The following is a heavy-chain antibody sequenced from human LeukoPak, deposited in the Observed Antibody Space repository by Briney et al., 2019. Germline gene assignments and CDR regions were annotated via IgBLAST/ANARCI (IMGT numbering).Heavy chain of an antibody. CDR1: GGSISSGGYY. V-gene: IGHV4-30-2*02. CDR2: IYHSGST. D-gene: IGHD6-13*01. CDR3: GSNPSSSWYGGFDY. Sequence: SETLSLTCTVSGGSISSGGYYWSWIRQPPGKGLEWIGYIYHSGSTYYNPSLKSRVTISVDTSKNQFSLKLSSVTAADTAVYYCGSNPSSSWYGGFDYWGQGTLVTVSS. J-gene: IGHJ4*02.